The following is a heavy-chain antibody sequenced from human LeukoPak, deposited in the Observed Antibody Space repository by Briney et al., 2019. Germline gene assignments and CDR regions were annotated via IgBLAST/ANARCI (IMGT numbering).Heavy chain of an antibody. Sequence: GSLRLSCAASGFTFSSYAMHWVRQAPGKGLEWVAVISYDGSNKYYADSVKGRFTISRDNSKNTLYLQMNSLRAEDTAVYYCARTTYYYDSSGYLDYWGQGTLVTVSS. CDR3: ARTTYYYDSSGYLDY. V-gene: IGHV3-30-3*01. CDR1: GFTFSSYA. J-gene: IGHJ4*02. D-gene: IGHD3-22*01. CDR2: ISYDGSNK.